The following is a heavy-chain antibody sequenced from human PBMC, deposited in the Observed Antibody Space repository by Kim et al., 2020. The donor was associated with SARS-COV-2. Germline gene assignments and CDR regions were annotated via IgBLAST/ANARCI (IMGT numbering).Heavy chain of an antibody. V-gene: IGHV4-31*02. Sequence: LKSRVTISVDTSKNQFSPKLSSVTAADTAVYYCARVGSRKWFGELLHIDYWGQGTLVTVSS. CDR3: ARVGSRKWFGELLHIDY. D-gene: IGHD3-10*01. J-gene: IGHJ4*02.